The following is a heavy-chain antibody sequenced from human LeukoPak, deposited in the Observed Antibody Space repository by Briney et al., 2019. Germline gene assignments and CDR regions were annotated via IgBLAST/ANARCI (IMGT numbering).Heavy chain of an antibody. J-gene: IGHJ4*02. V-gene: IGHV1-69*13. CDR1: GGTFSSYA. D-gene: IGHD5-18*01. CDR3: ARDGARSVDTATNRSDY. CDR2: IIPIFGTA. Sequence: SVKVSCKASGGTFSSYAISWVRQAPGQGLEWMGGIIPIFGTANYAQKFQGRVTITADESTSTAYMELSSLRSEDTAVYYCARDGARSVDTATNRSDYWGQGTLVTVSS.